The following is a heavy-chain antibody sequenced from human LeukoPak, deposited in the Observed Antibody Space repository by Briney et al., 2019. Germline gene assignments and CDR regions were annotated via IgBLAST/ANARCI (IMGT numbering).Heavy chain of an antibody. CDR3: GREMLSDGNCIDY. D-gene: IGHD4-23*01. Sequence: ASVKVSCKASGYTFTTYYMHWVRQAPGQGLEWMGVINPRGDSTTYAQKFQGRLTMTRDSSTSTIYMELSSLRSDDTAVYYCGREMLSDGNCIDYWGQGTLVTVSS. V-gene: IGHV1-46*01. J-gene: IGHJ4*02. CDR2: INPRGDST. CDR1: GYTFTTYY.